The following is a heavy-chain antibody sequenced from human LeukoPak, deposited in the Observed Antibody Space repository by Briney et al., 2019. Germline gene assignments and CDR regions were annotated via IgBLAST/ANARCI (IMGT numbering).Heavy chain of an antibody. J-gene: IGHJ4*02. CDR3: ARGPSAYPKCFDY. V-gene: IGHV3-33*01. CDR2: IWYDGSNK. D-gene: IGHD5-12*01. CDR1: GFNFSSFG. Sequence: GGSLRLSRAASGFNFSSFGMHWVRQAPGKGLDWVAVIWYDGSNKYYADSVKGRFTISRDNSKNTLYLQMNSLRAEDTAVYYCARGPSAYPKCFDYWGQGTLVTVSS.